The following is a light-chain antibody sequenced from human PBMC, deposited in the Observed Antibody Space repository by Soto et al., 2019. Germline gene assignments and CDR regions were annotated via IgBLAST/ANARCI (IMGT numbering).Light chain of an antibody. CDR1: QDINKS. CDR2: SAS. CDR3: QKYSGVPVT. J-gene: IGKJ5*01. V-gene: IGKV1-27*01. Sequence: IQMTQSPSSLSASVGDRVTITCRASQDINKSLAWYQQRPGTVPKLLIYSASTLKSGVPSRFSGSRSGTDFTLTISSLQPEDVATYYCQKYSGVPVTFGQGTRLEIK.